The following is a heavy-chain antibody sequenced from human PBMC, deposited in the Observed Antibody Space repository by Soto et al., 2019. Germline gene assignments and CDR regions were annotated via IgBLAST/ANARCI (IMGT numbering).Heavy chain of an antibody. CDR2: IIPILGIA. J-gene: IGHJ6*02. Sequence: SVKVSCKASGGTFSSYTISWVRQAPGQGLEWMGRIIPILGIANYAQKFQGRVTITADKSTSTAYMELSSLRSEDTAVYYCARSGYYYYYGMDVWGQGTTVTVSS. D-gene: IGHD3-3*01. V-gene: IGHV1-69*02. CDR1: GGTFSSYT. CDR3: ARSGYYYYYGMDV.